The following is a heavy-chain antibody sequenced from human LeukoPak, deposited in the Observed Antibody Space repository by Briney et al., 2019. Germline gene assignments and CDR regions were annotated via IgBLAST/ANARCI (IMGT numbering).Heavy chain of an antibody. CDR3: ARVSVGATMLAYFDY. CDR2: IIPIFGTA. J-gene: IGHJ4*02. Sequence: SVKVSCKASGGTFSSYAISWVRQAPGQGLEWMGGIIPIFGTANYAQKFQGRVTMTRDMSTSTVYMELSSLRSEDTAVYYCARVSVGATMLAYFDYWGQGTLVTVSS. CDR1: GGTFSSYA. D-gene: IGHD1-26*01. V-gene: IGHV1-69*05.